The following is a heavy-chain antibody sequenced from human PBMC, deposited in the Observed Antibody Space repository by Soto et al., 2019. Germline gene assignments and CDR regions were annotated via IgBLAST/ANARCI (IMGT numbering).Heavy chain of an antibody. J-gene: IGHJ6*02. V-gene: IGHV3-23*01. D-gene: IGHD3-16*01. CDR1: GFTFNTYP. Sequence: GGSLRLSCAPSGFTFNTYPMTWVRQAPGKGLEWVSSISSTAGRTSSYADSVKGRFAISRDFSDNTVYLQMNNLRVDDTAVYFCAKGGLSFHYGMEVWGQGTTVTVSS. CDR3: AKGGLSFHYGMEV. CDR2: ISSTAGRTS.